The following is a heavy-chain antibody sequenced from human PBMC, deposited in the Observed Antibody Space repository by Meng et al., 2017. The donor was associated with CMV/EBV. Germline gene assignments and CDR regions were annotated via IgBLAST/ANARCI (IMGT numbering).Heavy chain of an antibody. CDR1: GFTFSSYA. D-gene: IGHD5-18*01. CDR2: ISYDGSNK. J-gene: IGHJ2*01. CDR3: ARDLCSSSWIQLCQGRYFDL. Sequence: GESLKISCAASGFTFSSYAMHWVRQAPGKGLEWVAVISYDGSNKCYADSVKGRFTISRDNSKNTLYLQMNSLRAEDTAVYYCARDLCSSSWIQLCQGRYFDLWGRGTLVTVSS. V-gene: IGHV3-30-3*01.